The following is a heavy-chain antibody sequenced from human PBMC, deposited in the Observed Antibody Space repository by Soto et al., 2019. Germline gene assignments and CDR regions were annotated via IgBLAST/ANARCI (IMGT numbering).Heavy chain of an antibody. CDR3: ARTSHIAVAGRANYYYYGMDV. J-gene: IGHJ6*02. V-gene: IGHV5-51*01. CDR1: GYSFTSYW. CDR2: IYPGDSDT. D-gene: IGHD6-19*01. Sequence: PGESLKISCKGSGYSFTSYWIGWVRQMPGKGLEWMGIIYPGDSDTRYSPSFQGQVTISADKSISTAYLQWSSLKASDTAMYYCARTSHIAVAGRANYYYYGMDVWGQGTTVTVSS.